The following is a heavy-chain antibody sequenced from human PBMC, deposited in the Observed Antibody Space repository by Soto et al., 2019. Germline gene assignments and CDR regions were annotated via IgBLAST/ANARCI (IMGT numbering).Heavy chain of an antibody. J-gene: IGHJ4*02. V-gene: IGHV4-31*03. Sequence: QVQLQESGPGLVEPSQTLSLTCTVSGDSISSGGYYWSWIRQHPGKGLEWIGYIYYSGSTYYNPSLKSRVTISVDTSKNQFSLKLSSVTAADTAVYYCARVGTSGWYFVDYWGQGTLVTVSS. CDR1: GDSISSGGYY. D-gene: IGHD6-19*01. CDR3: ARVGTSGWYFVDY. CDR2: IYYSGST.